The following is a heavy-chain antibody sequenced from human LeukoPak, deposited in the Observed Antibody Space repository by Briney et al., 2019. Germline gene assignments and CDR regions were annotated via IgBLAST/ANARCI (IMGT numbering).Heavy chain of an antibody. CDR2: IRYDGSNE. V-gene: IGHV3-30*02. D-gene: IGHD3-22*01. CDR1: GFTFSSYG. Sequence: GGSLRLSCAASGFTFSSYGMHWVRQAPGKGLEWVAFIRYDGSNEYYADSVKGRFTISRDNSKNTLYLQMNSLRAEDTAVYYCAKDTPDSSAYYLENWGQGTLVTVSS. CDR3: AKDTPDSSAYYLEN. J-gene: IGHJ4*02.